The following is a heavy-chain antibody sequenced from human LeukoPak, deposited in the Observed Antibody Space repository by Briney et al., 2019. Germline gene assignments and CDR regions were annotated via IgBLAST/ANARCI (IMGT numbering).Heavy chain of an antibody. CDR2: IYHSGST. CDR3: ARDAWSGVGLTYYFDY. V-gene: IGHV4-39*07. Sequence: SETLSLTCTVSGGSISSSSYYWGWIRQPPGKGLEWIGEIYHSGSTNYNPSLKSRVTISVDNSKNQFSLKLSSVTAADTAVYYCARDAWSGVGLTYYFDYWGQGTLVTVSS. CDR1: GGSISSSSYY. D-gene: IGHD1-26*01. J-gene: IGHJ4*02.